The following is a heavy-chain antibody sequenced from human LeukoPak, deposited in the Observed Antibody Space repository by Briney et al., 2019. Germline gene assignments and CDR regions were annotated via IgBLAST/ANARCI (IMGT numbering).Heavy chain of an antibody. J-gene: IGHJ4*02. CDR2: INHSGST. D-gene: IGHD2-2*01. Sequence: SETLSLTCAVYGGSFSGYYWSWIRQPPGKGLEWIGEINHSGSTNYNPSLKSRVTISVDTSKNQFSLKLSSVTAADTAVYYSATRVVPAAYGYWGQGTLVTVSS. CDR1: GGSFSGYY. V-gene: IGHV4-34*01. CDR3: ATRVVPAAYGY.